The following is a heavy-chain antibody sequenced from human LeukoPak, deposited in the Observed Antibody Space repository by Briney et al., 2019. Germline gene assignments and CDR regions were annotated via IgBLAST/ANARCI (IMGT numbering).Heavy chain of an antibody. CDR2: ISYDGSNK. J-gene: IGHJ6*03. CDR3: ARGYSLKVARFIYYYMDV. D-gene: IGHD5-12*01. Sequence: GGSLRLSCAASGFTFSSYGMHWVRQAPGKGLEWVAVISYDGSNKYYADSVKGRFTISRDNSKNTLYLQMNSLRSEDTAVYYCARGYSLKVARFIYYYMDVWGKGTTVTISS. V-gene: IGHV3-30*03. CDR1: GFTFSSYG.